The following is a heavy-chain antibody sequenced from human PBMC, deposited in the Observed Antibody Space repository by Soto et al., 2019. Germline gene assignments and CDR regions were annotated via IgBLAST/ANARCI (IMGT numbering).Heavy chain of an antibody. J-gene: IGHJ2*01. D-gene: IGHD3-10*01. CDR2: IYYSGGT. V-gene: IGHV4-31*03. CDR1: GASIRSGGYY. Sequence: QVQLQESGPGLVKPSQTLSLTCSVSGASIRSGGYYWSWIRQNPGKGLEWIGYIYYSGGTYFNPSLRSRVTMSVDTSENQFSLKLSSVTAADTAVYHCARGGPGDGYFDLWGRGTLVAVSS. CDR3: ARGGPGDGYFDL.